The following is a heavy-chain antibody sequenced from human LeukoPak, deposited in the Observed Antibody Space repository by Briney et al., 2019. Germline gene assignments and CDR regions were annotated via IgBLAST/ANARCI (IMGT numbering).Heavy chain of an antibody. J-gene: IGHJ4*02. CDR3: ARDQLYCTGGYCYFDY. CDR1: GFTLSSDW. CDR2: ISSDVTST. Sequence: GGSLRLSCAASGFTLSSDWTHCVRQAPGKGLVWVSRISSDVTSTAYADSVKGRFSISRDNAKNTLYLQMNSLRAEDTAVYFCARDQLYCTGGYCYFDYWGQGTLVTVSS. V-gene: IGHV3-74*01. D-gene: IGHD2-8*02.